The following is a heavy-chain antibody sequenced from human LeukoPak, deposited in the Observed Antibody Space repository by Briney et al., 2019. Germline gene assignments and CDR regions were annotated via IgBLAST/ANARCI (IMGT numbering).Heavy chain of an antibody. CDR2: IKQDGSEK. J-gene: IGHJ4*02. D-gene: IGHD6-19*01. CDR1: GFTFSNYW. Sequence: GGSLRLSCAASGFTFSNYWMSWVRQAPGKGLEWVANIKQDGSEKHYVDSVKGRFTISTDNAKNSMDLQMNSLRAEDTAVYYCARERVYSSGWSTPYYWGQGTLVTVSS. CDR3: ARERVYSSGWSTPYY. V-gene: IGHV3-7*01.